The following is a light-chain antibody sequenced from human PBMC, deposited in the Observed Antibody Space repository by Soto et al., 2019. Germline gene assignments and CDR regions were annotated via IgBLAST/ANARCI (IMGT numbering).Light chain of an antibody. CDR1: QGISNF. CDR2: AAS. Sequence: DIQMTQSPSSLSASVGDRVTITCRASQGISNFLAWYQQRPVKVPKLLIYAASTLQSGVPSRFSGSGSETDFTLTISSLQPEDVATYYCQKYNSAPLTFGPGTKVDIK. J-gene: IGKJ3*01. CDR3: QKYNSAPLT. V-gene: IGKV1-27*01.